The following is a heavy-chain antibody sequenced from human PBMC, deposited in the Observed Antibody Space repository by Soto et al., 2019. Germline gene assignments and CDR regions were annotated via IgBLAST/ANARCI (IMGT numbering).Heavy chain of an antibody. CDR3: ARGEGVYDYTLDY. V-gene: IGHV4-59*01. J-gene: IGHJ4*02. Sequence: PSETLSLTCTVSGGSISSYYWSWIRQPPGKGLEWTGYIYYSGSTNYNPSLKSRVTISVDTSKNQFSLKLSSVTAADTAVYYCARGEGVYDYTLDYWGQGTLVTVSS. CDR1: GGSISSYY. D-gene: IGHD4-4*01. CDR2: IYYSGST.